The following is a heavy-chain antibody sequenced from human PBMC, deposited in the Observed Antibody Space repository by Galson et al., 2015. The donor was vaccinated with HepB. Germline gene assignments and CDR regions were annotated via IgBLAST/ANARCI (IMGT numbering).Heavy chain of an antibody. CDR2: ISSSSSTI. J-gene: IGHJ6*03. Sequence: SLRLSCAASGFTFSSYSMNWVRQAPGKGLEWVSYISSSSSTIYYADSVKGRFTISRDNAKNSLYLQMNSLRDEDTAVYYCARGEPAAPWGYYYYYMDVWGKGTTVTVSS. CDR3: ARGEPAAPWGYYYYYMDV. D-gene: IGHD2-2*01. V-gene: IGHV3-48*02. CDR1: GFTFSSYS.